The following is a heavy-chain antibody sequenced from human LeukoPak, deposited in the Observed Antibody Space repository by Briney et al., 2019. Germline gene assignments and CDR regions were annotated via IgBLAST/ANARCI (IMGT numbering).Heavy chain of an antibody. D-gene: IGHD2-2*01. CDR2: ISTTWTYI. J-gene: IGHJ4*02. CDR1: GFPFSSYN. V-gene: IGHV3-21*06. Sequence: PGGSLRLSCAASGFPFSSYNMQWVRQAPGKGLEGVSFISTTWTYIYYADAVKGRFTVSRDNYKNLLYLQMDSLRDEDTAVYYCARVGTCSSTSCDGGIEYWGQGTLVTVSS. CDR3: ARVGTCSSTSCDGGIEY.